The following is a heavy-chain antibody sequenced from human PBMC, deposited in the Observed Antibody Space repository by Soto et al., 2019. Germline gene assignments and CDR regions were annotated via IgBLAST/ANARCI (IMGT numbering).Heavy chain of an antibody. D-gene: IGHD6-13*01. CDR1: GYSVSSYTAA. J-gene: IGHJ4*02. CDR3: ARGIAGTGFDY. CDR2: TYYRSKWYN. Sequence: SHTLSLTFAISGYSVSSYTAAWSLIRQTPSRGLEWLGRTYYRSKWYNDYAVSVKSRITISPDTSKNQVSLQLNSVTPEDTAVYYCARGIAGTGFDYWDQGTLVTVSS. V-gene: IGHV6-1*01.